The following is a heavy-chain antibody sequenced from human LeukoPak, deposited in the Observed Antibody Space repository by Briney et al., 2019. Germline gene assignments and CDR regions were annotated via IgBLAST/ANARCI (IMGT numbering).Heavy chain of an antibody. D-gene: IGHD3-22*01. J-gene: IGHJ4*02. CDR3: AGKYYYDSSGYYGLDY. Sequence: SETLSLTCTVSGGSISRYYWSWIRQPPGKGLEWIGYIYYSGSTNYNPSLKSRVTISVDTSKNQFSLKLSSVTAADTAVYYCAGKYYYDSSGYYGLDYWGQGTLVTVSS. CDR1: GGSISRYY. V-gene: IGHV4-59*01. CDR2: IYYSGST.